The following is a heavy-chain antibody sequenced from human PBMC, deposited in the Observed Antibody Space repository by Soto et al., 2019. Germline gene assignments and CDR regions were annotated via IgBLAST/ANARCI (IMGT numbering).Heavy chain of an antibody. J-gene: IGHJ6*01. Sequence: SETRCRSCAWYVWCCMGYDCSWILEPPVKWLEWIVEIKHSGSNNYNPSLKSRVTISVDTSKNQFSLKLSSVTAAYTDVYYCARPKNWMTREAMEVRGQANTVNVS. CDR2: IKHSGSN. V-gene: IGHV4-34*01. CDR1: VWCCMGYD. CDR3: ARPKNWMTREAMEV. D-gene: IGHD1-1*01.